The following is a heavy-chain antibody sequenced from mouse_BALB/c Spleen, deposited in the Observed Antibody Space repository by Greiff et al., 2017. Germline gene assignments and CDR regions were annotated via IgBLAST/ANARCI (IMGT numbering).Heavy chain of an antibody. CDR1: GFSLTSYD. J-gene: IGHJ2*01. CDR2: IWTGGGT. Sequence: VKLVESGPGLVAPSQSLSITCTVSGFSLTSYDISWIRQPPGKGLEWLGVIWTGGGTNYNSAFMSRLSISKDNSKSQVFLKMNSLQTDDTAIYYCVRDQGYYGDYWGQGTTLTVSS. D-gene: IGHD1-2*01. CDR3: VRDQGYYGDY. V-gene: IGHV2-9-2*01.